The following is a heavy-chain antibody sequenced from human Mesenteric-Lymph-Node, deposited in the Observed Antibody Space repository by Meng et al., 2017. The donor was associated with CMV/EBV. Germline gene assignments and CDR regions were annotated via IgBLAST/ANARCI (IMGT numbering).Heavy chain of an antibody. Sequence: GESLKISCAASGFTFSSYSMNWVRQAPGKGLEWVSSISSSSSYIYYADSVKGRFTISRDNAKNSLYLQMNSLRAKDTAVYYCARGQLVLDYCGQGALVTVSS. CDR1: GFTFSSYS. V-gene: IGHV3-21*01. CDR2: ISSSSSYI. D-gene: IGHD6-6*01. CDR3: ARGQLVLDY. J-gene: IGHJ4*02.